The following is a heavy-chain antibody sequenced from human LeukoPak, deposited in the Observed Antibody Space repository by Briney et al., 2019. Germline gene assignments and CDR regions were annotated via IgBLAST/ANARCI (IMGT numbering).Heavy chain of an antibody. J-gene: IGHJ6*03. D-gene: IGHD3-10*01. V-gene: IGHV4-61*02. Sequence: PSETLSLTCTVSGGSISSGSYYWSWIRQPAGKGLEWIGRIYTSGSTNYNPSLKSRVTISVDTSKNQFSLKLSSVTAADTAVYYCARDGYYYGSGYYYYYMDVWGQGTLVTVSS. CDR1: GGSISSGSYY. CDR2: IYTSGST. CDR3: ARDGYYYGSGYYYYYMDV.